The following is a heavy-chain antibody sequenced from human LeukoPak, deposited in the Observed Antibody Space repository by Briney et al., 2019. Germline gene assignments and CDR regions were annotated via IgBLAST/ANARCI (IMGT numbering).Heavy chain of an antibody. V-gene: IGHV4-39*01. CDR3: ARQGRDGRFANY. J-gene: IGHJ4*02. CDR1: GGSISSSSYY. Sequence: PSETLSLTCTVSGGSISSSSYYWGWIRQPPGKGLEWIGTIYYSGSTYYNPSLKSRVTISVDTSKNQFSLKLSSVTAADMAVYYRARQGRDGRFANYWGQGTLVTVSS. CDR2: IYYSGST. D-gene: IGHD5-24*01.